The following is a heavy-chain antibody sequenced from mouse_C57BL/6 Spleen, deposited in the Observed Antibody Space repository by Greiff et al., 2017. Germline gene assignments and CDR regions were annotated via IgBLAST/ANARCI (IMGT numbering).Heavy chain of an antibody. V-gene: IGHV14-3*01. Sequence: EVQLQQSVAELVRPGASVKLSCTASGFNIQNTYLHWVKQRPEQGLEWIGRFDPANGNTKYAPKFQGKATITADTSSNTAYLQISSLTSEDTAIYYCAREWSYGNYFDYWGQGTTRTVSS. CDR3: AREWSYGNYFDY. J-gene: IGHJ2*01. CDR2: FDPANGNT. CDR1: GFNIQNTY. D-gene: IGHD2-1*01.